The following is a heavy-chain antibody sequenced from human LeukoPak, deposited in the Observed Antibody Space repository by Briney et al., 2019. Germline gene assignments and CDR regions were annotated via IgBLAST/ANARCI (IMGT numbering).Heavy chain of an antibody. D-gene: IGHD2-15*01. CDR1: GYSISSSSYY. CDR2: IYYSGST. Sequence: SETLSLTCTVSGYSISSSSYYWGWIRQPPGKGLEWIGSIYYSGSTYYNPSLKSRVTISVDTSKNQFSLKLSSVTAADTAVYYCAGVVAASPGDYYYYMDVWGKGTTVTVSS. V-gene: IGHV4-39*07. CDR3: AGVVAASPGDYYYYMDV. J-gene: IGHJ6*03.